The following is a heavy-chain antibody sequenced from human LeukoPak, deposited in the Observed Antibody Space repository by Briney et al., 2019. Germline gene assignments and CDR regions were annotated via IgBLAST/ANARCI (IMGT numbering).Heavy chain of an antibody. Sequence: ASVKVSCKASGYTFTSYYMHWVRQAPGQGLEWMGIINPSGGSTSYAQKFQGRVTMTRDMSASTVYMELSSLRSEDTAVYYCARDLFALVAATGNYFDYWGQGTLVTVSS. V-gene: IGHV1-46*01. CDR1: GYTFTSYY. D-gene: IGHD2-15*01. J-gene: IGHJ4*02. CDR2: INPSGGST. CDR3: ARDLFALVAATGNYFDY.